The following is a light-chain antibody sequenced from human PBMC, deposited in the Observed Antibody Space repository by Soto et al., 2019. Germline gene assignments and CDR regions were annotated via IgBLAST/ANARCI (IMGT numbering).Light chain of an antibody. CDR3: QQYHTYSYT. CDR2: DAS. CDR1: QKIHSW. J-gene: IGKJ2*01. Sequence: DIQMTQSPSTLSASVGDRVTITCRASQKIHSWLAWYQQKPGKAPKLLIYDASTLEGGVSSRFGGSGTGTEFTLTISSLQPDDFATYYCQQYHTYSYTFGQGTK. V-gene: IGKV1-5*01.